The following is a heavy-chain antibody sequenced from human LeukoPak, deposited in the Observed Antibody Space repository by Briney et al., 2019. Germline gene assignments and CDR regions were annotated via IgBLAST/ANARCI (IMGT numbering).Heavy chain of an antibody. CDR3: ARDRATVTTEYFDY. CDR2: ISSSNRYI. CDR1: GFTFSSYS. D-gene: IGHD4-17*01. J-gene: IGHJ4*02. V-gene: IGHV3-21*01. Sequence: PGGSLRLSCAASGFTFSSYSMSWVRQAPGKGLEWISSISSSNRYIYHADSIRGRFTISRDNAKNSLYLQMNSLRAEDTAVYYCARDRATVTTEYFDYWGQGTLVTVSS.